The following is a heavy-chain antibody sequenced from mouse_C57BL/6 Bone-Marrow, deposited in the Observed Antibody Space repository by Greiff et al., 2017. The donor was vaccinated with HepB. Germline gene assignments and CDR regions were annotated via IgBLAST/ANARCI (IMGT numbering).Heavy chain of an antibody. J-gene: IGHJ2*01. CDR2: ISYDGSN. CDR3: ARGPYYYGSSYDY. CDR1: GYSITSGYY. D-gene: IGHD1-1*01. Sequence: EVQLQQSGPGLVKPSQSLSLTCSVTGYSITSGYYWNWIRQFPGNKLEWMGYISYDGSNNYNPSLKNRISITRDTSKNQFFLKLNSVTTEDTATYYCARGPYYYGSSYDYWGQGTTLTVSS. V-gene: IGHV3-6*01.